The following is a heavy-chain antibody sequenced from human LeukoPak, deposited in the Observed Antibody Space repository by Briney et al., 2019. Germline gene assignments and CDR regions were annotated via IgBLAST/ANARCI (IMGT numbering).Heavy chain of an antibody. D-gene: IGHD3-22*01. J-gene: IGHJ4*02. CDR2: ISWSSGSL. CDR1: GFTFDDYA. CDR3: VKGAGYYYGSRFDY. V-gene: IGHV3-9*01. Sequence: GRSLRLSCTASGFTFDDYAMHWVRQAPGKGLEWVSGISWSSGSLGYADSVKGRFIISRDNAKNCLYLQMNSLRAEDTALYYCVKGAGYYYGSRFDYWGQGTPVTVSS.